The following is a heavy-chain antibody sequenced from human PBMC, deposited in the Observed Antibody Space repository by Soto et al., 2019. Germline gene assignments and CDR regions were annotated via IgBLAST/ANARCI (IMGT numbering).Heavy chain of an antibody. Sequence: PGGSLRLSCAASGFTFSSYGMHWVRQAPGKGLEWVAVIWYDGSNKYYADSVKGRFTISRDNSKNTLYLQMNSLRAEDTAVYYCARGANATYYYYYGMDVWGQGTTVTVSS. CDR1: GFTFSSYG. CDR2: IWYDGSNK. CDR3: ARGANATYYYYYGMDV. V-gene: IGHV3-33*01. J-gene: IGHJ6*02.